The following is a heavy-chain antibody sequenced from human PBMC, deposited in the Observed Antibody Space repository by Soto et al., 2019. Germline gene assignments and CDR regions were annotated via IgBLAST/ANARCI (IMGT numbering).Heavy chain of an antibody. V-gene: IGHV4-30-2*01. J-gene: IGHJ4*02. Sequence: PSETLSLTCAVSGVSTTTTGYAWSWIRQPPGKGLEWIGYIYPSGTIFYNPSLNSRVTISIDTSNNQFSLRLSSVSAADTAVYFCATYPAYAQYYLDFWGRGALVTVSS. CDR3: ATYPAYAQYYLDF. D-gene: IGHD4-17*01. CDR2: IYPSGTI. CDR1: GVSTTTTGYA.